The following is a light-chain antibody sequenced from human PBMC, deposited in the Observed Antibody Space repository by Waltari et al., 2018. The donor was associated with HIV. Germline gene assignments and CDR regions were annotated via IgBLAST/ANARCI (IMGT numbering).Light chain of an antibody. CDR1: TNDVGSYNY. CDR2: ELI. Sequence: QSALPPSLSVSGSPAQSITLSCTGTTNDVGSYNYFSWYQQHPGRAAKLLIFELIKRPSGVPDRFSGSKSGNTAALTISGLQAEDEADYYCCSSAGKYTFVFGTGTKVTVL. CDR3: CSSAGKYTFV. V-gene: IGLV2-11*01. J-gene: IGLJ1*01.